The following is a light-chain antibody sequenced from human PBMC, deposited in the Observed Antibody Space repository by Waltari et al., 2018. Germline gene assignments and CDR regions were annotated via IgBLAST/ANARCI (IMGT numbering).Light chain of an antibody. V-gene: IGKV1-39*01. Sequence: DIQMTHSPSSLSASVVDRVTITCRASQSISSYVNWYQQKPGNAPKLLIYAASSLQSGVPSRFSGSGSGTDFALTISSLQPEDFATYYCQQSYSTPRTFGQGTKVEIK. CDR1: QSISSY. CDR2: AAS. CDR3: QQSYSTPRT. J-gene: IGKJ1*01.